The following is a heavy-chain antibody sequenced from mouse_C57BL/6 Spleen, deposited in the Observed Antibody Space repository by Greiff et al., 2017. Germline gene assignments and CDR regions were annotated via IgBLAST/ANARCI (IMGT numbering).Heavy chain of an antibody. D-gene: IGHD2-2*01. CDR3: AREIYYGYDVNFDD. J-gene: IGHJ1*03. CDR1: GYAFTNYL. V-gene: IGHV1-54*01. CDR2: INPGSGGT. Sequence: VQLQQSGAELVRPGASVKVSCKASGYAFTNYLIEWVKQRPGQGLEWIGVINPGSGGTNYNEKFKGKATLTADKSSSTAYMQLSSLTSEDSAVFFCAREIYYGYDVNFDDWGTGTTVTVAS.